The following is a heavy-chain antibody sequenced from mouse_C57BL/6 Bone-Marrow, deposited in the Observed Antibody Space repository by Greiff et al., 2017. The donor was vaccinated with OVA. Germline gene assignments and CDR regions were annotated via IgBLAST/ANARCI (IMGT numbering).Heavy chain of an antibody. CDR2: ISSGGSYT. CDR3: ARAYYNNYGYFDY. Sequence: DVMLVESGGDLVKPGGSLKLSCAASGFTFSSYGMSWVRQTPDKRLEWVATISSGGSYTYYPDSVKGRFTISRDNAKNTLYLQMSSRKSEDTAMYYCARAYYNNYGYFDYWGQGTTLTVSS. D-gene: IGHD2-5*01. CDR1: GFTFSSYG. V-gene: IGHV5-6*02. J-gene: IGHJ2*01.